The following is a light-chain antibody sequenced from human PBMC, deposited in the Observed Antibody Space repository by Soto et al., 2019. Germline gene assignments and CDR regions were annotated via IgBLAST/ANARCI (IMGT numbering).Light chain of an antibody. CDR3: QQYVSPPWT. Sequence: EIVLTQSPGTLSLSPGERATLSCRASQSLSKTYLALYQKKPGPAPRLLIDAASSRATCTPDRFSGSGSGSYFTLTISRLEPEDFAVYYCQQYVSPPWTFGQGTKVEIK. V-gene: IGKV3-20*01. CDR1: QSLSKTY. CDR2: AAS. J-gene: IGKJ1*01.